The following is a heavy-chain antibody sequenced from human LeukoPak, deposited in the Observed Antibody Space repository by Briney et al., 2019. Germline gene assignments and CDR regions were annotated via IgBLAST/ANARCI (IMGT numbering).Heavy chain of an antibody. J-gene: IGHJ4*02. V-gene: IGHV4-38-2*02. D-gene: IGHD6-19*01. CDR2: IYHSGST. CDR1: GYSISSGYY. CDR3: ATYSSGWPRDY. Sequence: PSETLSLTCTVSGYSISSGYYWGWIRQPPGKGLEWIGSIYHSGSTYYNPSLKSRVTISVDTSKNQFSLKLSSVTAADTAVYYCATYSSGWPRDYWGQGTLLTVSS.